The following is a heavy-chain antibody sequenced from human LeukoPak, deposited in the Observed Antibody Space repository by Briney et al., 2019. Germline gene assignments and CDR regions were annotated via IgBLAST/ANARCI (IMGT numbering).Heavy chain of an antibody. V-gene: IGHV4-39*01. Sequence: SETLSLTCTVSGGSISSSSYYWGWIRQPPGKGLEWIGSIYYSGSTYYNPSLKSRVTISADTSKNQFSLKLSSVTAADTAVYYCARQRIVVVPAAYDYWGQGTLVTVSS. J-gene: IGHJ4*02. CDR2: IYYSGST. CDR3: ARQRIVVVPAAYDY. D-gene: IGHD2-2*01. CDR1: GGSISSSSYY.